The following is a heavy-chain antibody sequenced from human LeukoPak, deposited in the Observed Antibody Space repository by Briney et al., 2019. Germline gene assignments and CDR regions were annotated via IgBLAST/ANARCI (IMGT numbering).Heavy chain of an antibody. CDR3: ARQGGALGSFDY. J-gene: IGHJ4*02. CDR2: IYYSGST. Sequence: SETLSLTCTVSGGSVSSYYWSWIRQPPGKGLEWIGYIYYSGSTNFNPSLKSRVTISVDTSKNQFSLKLSSVTAADTAVYFCARQGGALGSFDYWGQGTLVTVSS. D-gene: IGHD1-26*01. CDR1: GGSVSSYY. V-gene: IGHV4-59*02.